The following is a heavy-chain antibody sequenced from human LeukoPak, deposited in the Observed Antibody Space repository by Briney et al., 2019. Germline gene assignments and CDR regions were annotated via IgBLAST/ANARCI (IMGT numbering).Heavy chain of an antibody. V-gene: IGHV3-23*01. J-gene: IGHJ4*02. Sequence: GGSLRLSCAASGFTFSVYAMSWVRQAPGKGLEWVSQISGSGSSSYYADSVKGRFTISRDNAKISLYLQMNSLRAEDTAVYYCARTKYYGDYDFDYWGQGTLVTVSS. CDR1: GFTFSVYA. CDR3: ARTKYYGDYDFDY. D-gene: IGHD4-17*01. CDR2: ISGSGSSS.